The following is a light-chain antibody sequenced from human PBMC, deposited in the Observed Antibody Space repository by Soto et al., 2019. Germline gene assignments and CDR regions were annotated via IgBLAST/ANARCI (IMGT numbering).Light chain of an antibody. Sequence: EIVMTQSPAPLSVSPGESATLSCRASQSVSSNLAWYQQRPGQAPRLLIFDAAIRATGIPASFSGSGSGTDFTLTISRLEPEDFAVYYCQPYGSSGTFGQGTKVDIK. CDR3: QPYGSSGT. J-gene: IGKJ1*01. CDR1: QSVSSN. V-gene: IGKV3-15*01. CDR2: DAA.